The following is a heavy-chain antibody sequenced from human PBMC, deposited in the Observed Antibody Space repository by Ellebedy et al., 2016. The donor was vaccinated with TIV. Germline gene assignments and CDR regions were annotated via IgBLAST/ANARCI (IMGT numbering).Heavy chain of an antibody. J-gene: IGHJ4*01. CDR2: ISYDGSNQ. Sequence: GESLKISXAAPGFTFSSYAMHWVSQAPGKGLEWVAVISYDGSNQYYADSVKGRFTISRDNSKNTLYLQMNSLRAEDTAVYYCARGGGYCSSTSCYIGTDYWGQGTLVTVSS. CDR1: GFTFSSYA. CDR3: ARGGGYCSSTSCYIGTDY. D-gene: IGHD2-2*02. V-gene: IGHV3-30-3*01.